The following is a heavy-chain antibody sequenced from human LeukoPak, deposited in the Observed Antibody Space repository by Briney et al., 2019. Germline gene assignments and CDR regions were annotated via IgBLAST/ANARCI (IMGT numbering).Heavy chain of an antibody. CDR1: GFTFSSYW. V-gene: IGHV3-74*01. J-gene: IGHJ4*02. Sequence: GGSLRLSCAASGFTFSSYWMHWVRQAPGKGLVWVSRINSDGSSTSYADSVKGRFTISRDNAKSTLYLQMNSLRAEDTAVYYCASSTQISKYADYWGQGALVTVSS. CDR2: INSDGSST. CDR3: ASSTQISKYADY. D-gene: IGHD2-2*01.